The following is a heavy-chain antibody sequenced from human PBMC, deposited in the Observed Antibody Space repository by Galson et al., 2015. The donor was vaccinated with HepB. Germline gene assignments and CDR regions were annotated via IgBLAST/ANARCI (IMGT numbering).Heavy chain of an antibody. Sequence: SVKVSCKASGGTFSSYAISWVRQAPGQGLEWMGGIIPIFGTANYAQKFQGRVTITADESTSTAYMELSSLRSEDTAVYYCARVGYDFWSGRNSYYYGMDVWGQGTTVTVSS. J-gene: IGHJ6*02. D-gene: IGHD3-3*01. CDR3: ARVGYDFWSGRNSYYYGMDV. CDR1: GGTFSSYA. CDR2: IIPIFGTA. V-gene: IGHV1-69*13.